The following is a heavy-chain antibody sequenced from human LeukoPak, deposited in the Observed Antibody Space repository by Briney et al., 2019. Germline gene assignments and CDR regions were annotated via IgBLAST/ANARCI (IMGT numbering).Heavy chain of an antibody. Sequence: PGRSLRLSCAASGFTFSSYAMHWVRQAPGKGLEWVAVIPYDGSNKYYADSVKGRFTISRENSKNTLYLQMNSLRAEDTAVYYCARDRGAAAYYFDYWGQGTLVTVSS. V-gene: IGHV3-30*04. CDR2: IPYDGSNK. CDR1: GFTFSSYA. J-gene: IGHJ4*02. CDR3: ARDRGAAAYYFDY. D-gene: IGHD6-13*01.